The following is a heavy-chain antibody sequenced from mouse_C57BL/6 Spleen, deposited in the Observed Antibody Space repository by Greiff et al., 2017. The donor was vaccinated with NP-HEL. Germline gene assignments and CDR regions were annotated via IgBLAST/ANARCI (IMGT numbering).Heavy chain of an antibody. CDR3: ARLGGSCYLGY. CDR1: GYTFTRYW. CDR2: ILPGSGST. J-gene: IGHJ2*01. D-gene: IGHD1-1*01. V-gene: IGHV1-9*01. Sequence: QVHVQQSGAELVKPGASVKLSCKASGYTFTRYWIEWVKQRPGHGLEWIGKILPGSGSTNYNEKFKGKATLTADTTSNTAYMQLSSLKTEDSAIYYCARLGGSCYLGYWGQGTTLTVSS.